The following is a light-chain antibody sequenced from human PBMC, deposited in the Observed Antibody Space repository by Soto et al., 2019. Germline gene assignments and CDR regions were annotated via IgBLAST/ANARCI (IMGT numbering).Light chain of an antibody. Sequence: ALTQPASVSGSPGQSITTSCTGTSSDVGGYNYVSWYQQHPGKAPKLMIYEVSNRPSGVSNRFSGSKSGNTASLTISGLQAEDEADYYCSSYTSSSSFVFGTGTKVTVL. CDR1: SSDVGGYNY. V-gene: IGLV2-14*01. CDR2: EVS. J-gene: IGLJ1*01. CDR3: SSYTSSSSFV.